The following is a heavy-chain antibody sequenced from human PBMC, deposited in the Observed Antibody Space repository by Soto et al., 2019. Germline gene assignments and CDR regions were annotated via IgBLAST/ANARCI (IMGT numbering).Heavy chain of an antibody. CDR1: GFTFSSYW. Sequence: EVQLVESGGGLVQPGGSLRLSCAASGFTFSSYWMHWVRQAPGKGLVWVSRINSDGSSTSYADSVKGRFTISRDNAKNTLYLQMNSLRAEDTAVHYCFVVPAEGWFDPWGQGTLVTVSS. CDR3: FVVPAEGWFDP. D-gene: IGHD2-2*01. CDR2: INSDGSST. J-gene: IGHJ5*02. V-gene: IGHV3-74*01.